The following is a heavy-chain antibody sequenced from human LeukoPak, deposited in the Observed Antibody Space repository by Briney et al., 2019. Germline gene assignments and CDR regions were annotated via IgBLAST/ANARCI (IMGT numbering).Heavy chain of an antibody. CDR1: GFTVSSND. CDR2: IYSGRST. Sequence: WGSLRLSCAASGFTVSSNDMSWVRQAPGKGLDGVSLIYSGRSTYYADSVKGRFIISRDNSKNTLYLQMNSLSAEDTAVYYCARYSGTFSNSYFDCWGQGTLVTVSS. CDR3: ARYSGTFSNSYFDC. D-gene: IGHD1-26*01. V-gene: IGHV3-66*01. J-gene: IGHJ4*02.